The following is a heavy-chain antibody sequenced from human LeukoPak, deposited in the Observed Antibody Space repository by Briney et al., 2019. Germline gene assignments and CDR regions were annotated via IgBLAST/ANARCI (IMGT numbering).Heavy chain of an antibody. D-gene: IGHD2-15*01. Sequence: GGSLRLSCAASGFTFSNTWMSWVRQAPGKGLEWVGRIKSKTDGGTTDYAAPVKGRFTISRDDSKNTLYLQMNSLKTEDTAVYYCTTDGYCSGGSCPDYWGQGTLVTVSS. CDR3: TTDGYCSGGSCPDY. J-gene: IGHJ4*02. CDR2: IKSKTDGGTT. CDR1: GFTFSNTW. V-gene: IGHV3-15*01.